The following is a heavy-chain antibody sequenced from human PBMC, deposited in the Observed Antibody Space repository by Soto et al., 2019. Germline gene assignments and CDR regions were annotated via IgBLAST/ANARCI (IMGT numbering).Heavy chain of an antibody. CDR2: INHSGST. CDR3: ARDYGDYVPFFDY. V-gene: IGHV4-34*01. J-gene: IGHJ4*02. Sequence: QVQLQQWGAGLLKPSETLSLTCAVYGGSFSGYYWSWIRQLPGKGLEWIGEINHSGSTNYNPSLKSRVTISVDTSKNQFSLKLSSVTAADTAVYYCARDYGDYVPFFDYWGQGTLVTVSS. D-gene: IGHD4-17*01. CDR1: GGSFSGYY.